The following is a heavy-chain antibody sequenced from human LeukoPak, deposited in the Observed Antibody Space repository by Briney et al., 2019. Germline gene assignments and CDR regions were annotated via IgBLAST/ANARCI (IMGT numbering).Heavy chain of an antibody. CDR1: GFTFSSYA. CDR2: ISASGGST. CDR3: ARVNRYCSSTSCPTPPYYFDY. Sequence: GGSLRLSCAGSGFTFSSYAMSWVRQVPGKGLDWVSVISASGGSTYYADSVQGRFTISRDNAKNSLYLQMNSLRAEDTAVYYCARVNRYCSSTSCPTPPYYFDYWGQGTLVTVSS. V-gene: IGHV3-23*01. J-gene: IGHJ4*02. D-gene: IGHD2-2*01.